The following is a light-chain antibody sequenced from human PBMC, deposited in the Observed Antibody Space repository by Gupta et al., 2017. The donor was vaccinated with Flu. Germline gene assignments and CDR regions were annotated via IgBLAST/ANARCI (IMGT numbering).Light chain of an antibody. CDR3: SAWDDSLSGPL. J-gene: IGLJ2*01. CDR2: SND. Sequence: SCSEGSSNIGGTNNVNWYQQRPGTAPKLLVYSNDQRASGVPERFSGSKYGTSASLAISGLQPEDEADYYCSAWDDSLSGPLFGGGTKRIVL. CDR1: SSNIGGTNN. V-gene: IGLV1-44*01.